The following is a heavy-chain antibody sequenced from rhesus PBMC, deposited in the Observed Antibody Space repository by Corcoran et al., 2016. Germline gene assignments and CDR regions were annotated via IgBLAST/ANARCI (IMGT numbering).Heavy chain of an antibody. V-gene: IGHV4-122*02. J-gene: IGHJ6*01. D-gene: IGHD1-20*01. CDR2: LSDSGST. Sequence: QVQLQESGPGLVKPSETLSLTCAVSGGSISSSYYYWSWIRQAPGKGLEGMGYLSDSGSTRHHPSLNIRITIARDTSNHQFSLKLSSVTAADTAVYYCASLIAGTRDHGLDSWGQGVVVTVSS. CDR1: GGSISSSYYY. CDR3: ASLIAGTRDHGLDS.